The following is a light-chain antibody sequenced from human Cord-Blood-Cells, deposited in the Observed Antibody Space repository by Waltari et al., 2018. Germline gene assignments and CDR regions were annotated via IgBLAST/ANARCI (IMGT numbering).Light chain of an antibody. CDR3: QSYDSSNQV. CDR1: SGSIASNS. CDR2: EDN. J-gene: IGLJ3*02. Sequence: NFMLTQPHSVSESPGKTVTISCTRSSGSIASNSVQWYHQRPGSSPTTVIYEDNQRPSGVPDRFSGSIDSSSNSASLTISGLKTEDEADYYCQSYDSSNQVFGGGTKLTVL. V-gene: IGLV6-57*01.